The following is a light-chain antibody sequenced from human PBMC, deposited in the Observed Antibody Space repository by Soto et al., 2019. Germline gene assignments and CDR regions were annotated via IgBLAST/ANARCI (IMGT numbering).Light chain of an antibody. CDR1: QDISNY. CDR2: DAS. J-gene: IGKJ1*01. V-gene: IGKV1-33*01. Sequence: DIPMTQSPSSLSASVGDRVTITCQASQDISNYLNWYQQKPGKAPKLLIYDASNLETGVPSRFSGSGSGRDFTFTISSLQPEDIATYYCQQYDNLPRTFGQGTKVEIK. CDR3: QQYDNLPRT.